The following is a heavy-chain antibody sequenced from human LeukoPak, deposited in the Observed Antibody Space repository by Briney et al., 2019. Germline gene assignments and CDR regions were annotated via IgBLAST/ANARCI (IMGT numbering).Heavy chain of an antibody. D-gene: IGHD3-22*01. V-gene: IGHV4-4*07. CDR3: ARGGWLPPDY. CDR2: VYSTGST. CDR1: GGSISNFY. J-gene: IGHJ4*02. Sequence: SETLSLTCTVSGGSISNFYWSWIRQPAGKGLEWMGHVYSTGSTNYNPSLNNRVTISVDTSKSQFSLKLSSVTAADTAVYYCARGGWLPPDYWGQGVLVTVSS.